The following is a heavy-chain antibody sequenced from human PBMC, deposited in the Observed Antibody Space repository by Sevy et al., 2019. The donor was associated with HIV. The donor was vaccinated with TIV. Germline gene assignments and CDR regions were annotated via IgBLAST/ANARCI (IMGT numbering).Heavy chain of an antibody. V-gene: IGHV3-7*01. CDR2: INQDGSQK. CDR1: GFTLSSYA. CDR3: AREFDGGPDY. D-gene: IGHD3-9*01. Sequence: GGSLRLSCAASGFTLSSYAMSWVRQAPGKGLEWVANINQDGSQKYYVDSVKGRFTISKDNAKNSLYLQMSSLRAEDTAVYYCAREFDGGPDYWGQGTLVTVSS. J-gene: IGHJ4*02.